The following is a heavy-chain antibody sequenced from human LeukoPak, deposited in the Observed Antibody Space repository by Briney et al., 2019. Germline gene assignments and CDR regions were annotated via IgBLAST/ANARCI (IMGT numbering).Heavy chain of an antibody. V-gene: IGHV4-59*08. CDR3: ARGVFQWPARIDY. CDR2: FDNSGST. D-gene: IGHD2-8*01. J-gene: IGHJ4*02. Sequence: SETLSLTCTVSGGSINNYCWSWIRQPPGKGLEWIGCFDNSGSTNYNPSLKSRVTISVDTSKNQVSLKLNSVTAADTAVYYCARGVFQWPARIDYWGQGTLVTVSS. CDR1: GGSINNYC.